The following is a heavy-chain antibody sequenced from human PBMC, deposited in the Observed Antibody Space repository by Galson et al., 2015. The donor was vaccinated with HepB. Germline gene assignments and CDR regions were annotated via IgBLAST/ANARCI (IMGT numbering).Heavy chain of an antibody. V-gene: IGHV3-30-3*01. Sequence: SLRLSCAASGFTFSSYAMHWVRQAPGKGLEWVAVISYDGSNKYYADSVKGRFTISRDNSKNTLYLQMNSLRAEDTAVYYCARGYSSGCCSIDYWGQGTLVTVSS. D-gene: IGHD6-19*01. CDR3: ARGYSSGCCSIDY. CDR2: ISYDGSNK. CDR1: GFTFSSYA. J-gene: IGHJ4*02.